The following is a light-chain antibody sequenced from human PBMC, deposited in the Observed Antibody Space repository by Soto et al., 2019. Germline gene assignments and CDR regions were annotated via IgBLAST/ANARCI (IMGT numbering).Light chain of an antibody. CDR2: GAS. J-gene: IGKJ1*01. CDR3: QQYGSSPWT. CDR1: QSVSSSY. V-gene: IGKV3-20*01. Sequence: IVLTDAPGTLSLSPLERATLSCRSSQSVSSSYLAWYQQKPGQAPRLLIYGASSRATGIPDRFSGSGSGTDFTLTISRLEPEDFAVYYCQQYGSSPWTFGQGTKVDIK.